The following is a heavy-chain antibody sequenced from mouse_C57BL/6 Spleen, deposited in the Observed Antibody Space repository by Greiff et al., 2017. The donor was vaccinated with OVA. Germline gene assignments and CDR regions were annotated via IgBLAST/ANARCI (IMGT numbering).Heavy chain of an antibody. Sequence: EVQLVESGGGLVKPGGSLKLSCAASGFTFSSYAMSWVRQTPEKRLEWVATISDGGSYTYYPDNVKGRFTISRDNAKNNLYLQMSHLKSEDTAMYYCARGGDYFDCWGQGTTLTVAS. V-gene: IGHV5-4*01. CDR1: GFTFSSYA. CDR2: ISDGGSYT. CDR3: ARGGDYFDC. J-gene: IGHJ2*01.